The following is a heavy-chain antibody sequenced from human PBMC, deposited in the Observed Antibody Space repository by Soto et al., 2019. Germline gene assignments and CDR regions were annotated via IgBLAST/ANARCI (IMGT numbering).Heavy chain of an antibody. V-gene: IGHV4-31*03. J-gene: IGHJ5*02. CDR1: GYSITAGGYY. D-gene: IGHD6-19*01. Sequence: SETLSLTCFVSGYSITAGGYYWSWIRHHPGKGLEWIGRFYSSGSIIYNPSLRSRVSISGDTSSNQFSMSLTSVTAADTARYYCARMYSSGSGWFHPWGQGTLVTVSS. CDR3: ARMYSSGSGWFHP. CDR2: FYSSGSI.